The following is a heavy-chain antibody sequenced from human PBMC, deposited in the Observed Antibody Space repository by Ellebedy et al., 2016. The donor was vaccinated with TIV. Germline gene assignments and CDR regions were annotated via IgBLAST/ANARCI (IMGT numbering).Heavy chain of an antibody. CDR1: GGSISSYY. J-gene: IGHJ4*02. CDR3: ARYRYSNYDY. D-gene: IGHD4-11*01. V-gene: IGHV4-59*01. CDR2: IYYSGST. Sequence: MPSETLSLTCTVPGGSISSYYWSWIRQPPGKGLEWIGYIYYSGSTNYNPSLKSRVTISVDTSKNQFSLKLSSVTAADTAVYYCARYRYSNYDYWGQGTLVTVSS.